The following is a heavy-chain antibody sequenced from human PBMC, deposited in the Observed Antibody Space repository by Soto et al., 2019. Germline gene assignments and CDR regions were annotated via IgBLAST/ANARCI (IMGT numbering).Heavy chain of an antibody. J-gene: IGHJ6*02. CDR2: IYYSGST. V-gene: IGHV4-31*03. CDR3: ARESSSSLYYYYGMDV. Sequence: TLSLTCTVSGGSFSSGGYYWSWIRQHPGKGLEWIGYIYYSGSTYYNPSLKSRVTISVDTSKNQFSLKLSSVTAADTAVYYCARESSSSLYYYYGMDVWGQGTTVTVSS. D-gene: IGHD6-6*01. CDR1: GGSFSSGGYY.